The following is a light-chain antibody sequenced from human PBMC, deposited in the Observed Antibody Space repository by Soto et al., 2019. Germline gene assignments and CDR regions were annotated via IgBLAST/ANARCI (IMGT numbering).Light chain of an antibody. Sequence: QSALTQPPSASGSPGQSVTISCTGTSSDVGGYNYVSWYQQYPGKAPKLMICEVSKRPSGVPDRFSGSKSGKTASLTVSGLQPEDEADYYCTSYAGSNIWVFGGGTKLTVL. CDR3: TSYAGSNIWV. J-gene: IGLJ3*02. CDR1: SSDVGGYNY. CDR2: EVS. V-gene: IGLV2-8*01.